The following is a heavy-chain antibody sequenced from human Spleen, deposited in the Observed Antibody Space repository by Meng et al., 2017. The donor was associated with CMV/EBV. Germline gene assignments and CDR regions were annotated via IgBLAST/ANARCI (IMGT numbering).Heavy chain of an antibody. CDR3: ARGNPMTTVTTVRGTYYYYSMDV. D-gene: IGHD4-17*01. CDR1: GFTFDDYA. V-gene: IGHV3-9*01. J-gene: IGHJ6*02. CDR2: ISWNSGSI. Sequence: SLKISCAASGFTFDDYAMHWVRQAPGKGLEWVSGISWNSGSIGYADSVKGRFTISRDNAKNSLYLQMNSLRADDTAVYYCARGNPMTTVTTVRGTYYYYSMDVWGQGTTVTVSS.